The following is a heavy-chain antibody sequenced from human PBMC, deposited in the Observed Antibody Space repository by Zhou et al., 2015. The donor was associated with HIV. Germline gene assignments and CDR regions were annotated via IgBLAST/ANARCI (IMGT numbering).Heavy chain of an antibody. CDR3: ARGQIYYHSSGSYYRGMDV. Sequence: WTWIRQPPGKGLEWIGYAYYSGSTNYNPSLMSRVTISVDTSKNQFSLKLTSVTASDTALYYCARGQIYYHSSGSYYRGMDVWGQGTTVIVSS. CDR2: AYYSGST. J-gene: IGHJ6*02. D-gene: IGHD3-22*01. V-gene: IGHV4-59*01.